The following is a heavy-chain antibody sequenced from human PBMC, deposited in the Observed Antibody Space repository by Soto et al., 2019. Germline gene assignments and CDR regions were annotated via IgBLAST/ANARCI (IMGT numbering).Heavy chain of an antibody. J-gene: IGHJ4*02. D-gene: IGHD3-22*01. Sequence: GGSLRLSCAASGFTFSSYWMSWVRQAPGKGLEWVANIKQDGSEKYYVDSVKGRFTISRDNAKNSLYLQMNSLRAEDTAVYYCAKLRSMMVVVISDYWGQGTLVTVSS. CDR1: GFTFSSYW. V-gene: IGHV3-7*03. CDR2: IKQDGSEK. CDR3: AKLRSMMVVVISDY.